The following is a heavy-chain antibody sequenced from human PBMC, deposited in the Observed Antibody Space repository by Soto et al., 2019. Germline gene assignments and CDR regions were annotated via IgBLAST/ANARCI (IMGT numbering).Heavy chain of an antibody. V-gene: IGHV4-30-4*01. D-gene: IGHD2-8*01. CDR2: IYYSGST. Sequence: QVQLQESGPGLVKPSQTLSLTCTVSGGSISSGDYYWSWIRQPPGKGLEWIGYIYYSGSTYYNPSLKSRVTISVGTSKNQFSLKLSSVTAADTAVYFCASTSLAVYISYWGQGTLGAVSS. CDR1: GGSISSGDYY. CDR3: ASTSLAVYISY. J-gene: IGHJ4*02.